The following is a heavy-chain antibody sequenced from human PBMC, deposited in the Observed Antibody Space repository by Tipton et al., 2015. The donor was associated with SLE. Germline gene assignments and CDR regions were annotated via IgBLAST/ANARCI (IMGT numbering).Heavy chain of an antibody. Sequence: VQLVQSGGGLVQPGGSLRLSCAASGFTFSNYAMTWVRQTPGKGLEWVSSISVSGGSTYYTDSVKGRFTISRDNSKNTLYLQMNSLRAEDTAVYYCAKGSRGPGDPWGQGTLVTVSS. J-gene: IGHJ5*02. CDR3: AKGSRGPGDP. D-gene: IGHD5-12*01. CDR2: ISVSGGST. CDR1: GFTFSNYA. V-gene: IGHV3-23*04.